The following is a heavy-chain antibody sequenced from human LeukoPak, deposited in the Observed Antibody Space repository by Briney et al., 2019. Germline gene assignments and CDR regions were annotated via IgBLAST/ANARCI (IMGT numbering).Heavy chain of an antibody. J-gene: IGHJ4*02. CDR1: GGSFSGYY. Sequence: SGTLSLTCAVYGGSFSGYYWSWIRQPPGKGLEWIGEINHSGSTNYNPSLKNRVTISVDTSKNQFSLKLSSVTAADTAVYYCARGSSRESYWGQGTLVTVSS. V-gene: IGHV4-34*01. D-gene: IGHD2-2*01. CDR2: INHSGST. CDR3: ARGSSRESY.